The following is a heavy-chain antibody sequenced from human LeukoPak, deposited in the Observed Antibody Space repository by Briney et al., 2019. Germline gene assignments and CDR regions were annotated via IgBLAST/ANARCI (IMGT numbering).Heavy chain of an antibody. D-gene: IGHD3-10*01. V-gene: IGHV3-74*01. CDR2: INSDGSNT. Sequence: PGGPLRLSCAASGFTFSGYWMHWVRQAPGKGLVWVSRINSDGSNTFYADSVKGRFTISRDNAKNTLLLQMNSLRVEDTAVYYCARDYYGSGDYWGQGTLVTVSS. CDR1: GFTFSGYW. CDR3: ARDYYGSGDY. J-gene: IGHJ4*02.